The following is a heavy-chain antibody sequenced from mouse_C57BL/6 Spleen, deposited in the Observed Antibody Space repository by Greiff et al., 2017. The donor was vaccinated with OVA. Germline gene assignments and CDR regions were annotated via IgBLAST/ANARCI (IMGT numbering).Heavy chain of an antibody. Sequence: QVQLQQSGPELVKPGASVKLSCKASGYAFSSSWMNWVQQRPGTGLEWIGRIYPGDGDTNYNGKFKGKATLTADKSSSTAYMQLSSLTSEDSAVYFCARGGGYLDYWGQGTTLTVSS. J-gene: IGHJ2*01. V-gene: IGHV1-82*01. CDR1: GYAFSSSW. CDR2: IYPGDGDT. CDR3: ARGGGYLDY. D-gene: IGHD1-1*02.